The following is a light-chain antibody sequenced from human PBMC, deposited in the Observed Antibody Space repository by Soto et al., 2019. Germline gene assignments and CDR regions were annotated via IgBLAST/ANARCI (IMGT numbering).Light chain of an antibody. Sequence: EIVLTQSPGTLSVSPGERATLSCKARQSVSRDFLAWYQQKPGQAPRLLIYGASSRATGIPDRFSGSGSGTDFTLTISRLEPEDFAVYYCQQYGSSPRTFGQGTKVDI. CDR1: QSVSRDF. CDR3: QQYGSSPRT. CDR2: GAS. J-gene: IGKJ1*01. V-gene: IGKV3-20*01.